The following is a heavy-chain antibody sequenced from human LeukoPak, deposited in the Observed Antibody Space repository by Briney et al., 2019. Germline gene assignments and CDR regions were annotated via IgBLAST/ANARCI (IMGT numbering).Heavy chain of an antibody. CDR1: GFTFSSYS. Sequence: GGALRLSCAASGFTFSSYSMNWVRQAPGEGLEWGSSISSSSSYIYYADSVKGRVTISRDNAKNSLYLQMNSLRAEDTAVYYCARDSGGEGALDYWGQGTLVTVSS. CDR2: ISSSSSYI. CDR3: ARDSGGEGALDY. V-gene: IGHV3-21*01. J-gene: IGHJ4*02. D-gene: IGHD1-26*01.